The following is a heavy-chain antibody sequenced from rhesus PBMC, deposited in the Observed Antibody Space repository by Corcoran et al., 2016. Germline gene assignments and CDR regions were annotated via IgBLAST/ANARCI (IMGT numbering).Heavy chain of an antibody. V-gene: IGHV4-169*02. CDR3: ANGPWDRPFDY. J-gene: IGHJ4*01. D-gene: IGHD1-44*01. CDR1: GGSISSSY. CDR2: SYGGASTP. Sequence: QVQLQESGPGLVKPSETLSVTCAVSGGSISSSYWSWIRQAPGKGLEWIGYSYGGASTPHSTPTLKCRATRSVTPSKTQFSRKLSAVTAAATAVYYCANGPWDRPFDYWGQGVLVTVSS.